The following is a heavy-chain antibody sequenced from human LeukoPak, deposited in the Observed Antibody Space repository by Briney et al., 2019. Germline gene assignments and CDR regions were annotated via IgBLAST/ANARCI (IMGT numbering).Heavy chain of an antibody. CDR2: INPNRGGT. Sequence: GASVKVSCKASGYTFTGYYMHWVRQAPGQGLEWVGWINPNRGGTNFAQKFHGRVTMTSDTSISTAYMELSSLTSDDTAVYYCARDCCQIWFGEPRFDPWGQGTLVTVSS. CDR3: ARDCCQIWFGEPRFDP. J-gene: IGHJ5*02. V-gene: IGHV1-2*02. D-gene: IGHD3-10*01. CDR1: GYTFTGYY.